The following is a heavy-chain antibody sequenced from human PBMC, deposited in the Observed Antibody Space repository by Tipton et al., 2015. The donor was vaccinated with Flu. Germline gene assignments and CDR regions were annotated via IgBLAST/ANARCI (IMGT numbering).Heavy chain of an antibody. CDR3: VTKEVSYCSGGSCYSYYFDY. D-gene: IGHD2-15*01. CDR1: GGSISSSSYY. CDR2: IYYSGST. J-gene: IGHJ4*02. V-gene: IGHV4-39*01. Sequence: TLSLTCTVSGGSISSSSYYWGWIRQPPGKGLEWIGSIYYSGSTYYNPSLKSRVTISVDTSKNQFSLKLSSVTAADTAVYYCVTKEVSYCSGGSCYSYYFDYWGQGTLVTVSS.